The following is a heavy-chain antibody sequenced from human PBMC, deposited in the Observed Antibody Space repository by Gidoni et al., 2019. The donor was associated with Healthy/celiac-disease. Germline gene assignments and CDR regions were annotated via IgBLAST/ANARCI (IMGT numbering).Heavy chain of an antibody. CDR3: AHKRKGSGSYHDYYFDY. V-gene: IGHV2-5*02. D-gene: IGHD3-10*01. CDR1: GFSLSTSGVG. J-gene: IGHJ4*02. CDR2: IYWDDDK. Sequence: QITLKESGPTLVKPTQTLTLTCTFSGFSLSTSGVGVGWIRQPPGKALEWLALIYWDDDKRYSPSLKSRLTITKDTSKNQVVLTMTNMDPVDTATYYCAHKRKGSGSYHDYYFDYWGQGTLVTVSS.